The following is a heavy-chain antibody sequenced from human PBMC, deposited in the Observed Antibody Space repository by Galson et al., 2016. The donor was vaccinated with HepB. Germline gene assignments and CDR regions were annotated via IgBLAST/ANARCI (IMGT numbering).Heavy chain of an antibody. CDR2: IYKTGNT. V-gene: IGHV4-59*01. J-gene: IGHJ4*02. D-gene: IGHD2-21*02. Sequence: TLSLTCNVSGGSISSYFWSWVRQPPGKELEWIGYIYKTGNTNYSPSLKSRVTVSVDTSKNQFSLELRSMTAADTAIYYCARGVTGTPYFDFWGQGALVTVSS. CDR1: GGSISSYF. CDR3: ARGVTGTPYFDF.